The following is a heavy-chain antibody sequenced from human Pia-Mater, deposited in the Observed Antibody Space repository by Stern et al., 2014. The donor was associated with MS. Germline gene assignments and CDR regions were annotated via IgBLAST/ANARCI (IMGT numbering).Heavy chain of an antibody. V-gene: IGHV4-30-4*01. D-gene: IGHD5-24*01. CDR2: SHNSGTT. Sequence: QMQLQESGPGLVKPSQTLSLTCAVTGGSLSSAEYSWSWIRQSPGKGLAWMGYSHNSGTTYYNPALKSRVTISVDTSKNQFSLKVRSVTAADTAVYYCSRDADAYSLVFGYWGRGTLVTVSS. CDR3: SRDADAYSLVFGY. J-gene: IGHJ4*02. CDR1: GGSLSSAEYS.